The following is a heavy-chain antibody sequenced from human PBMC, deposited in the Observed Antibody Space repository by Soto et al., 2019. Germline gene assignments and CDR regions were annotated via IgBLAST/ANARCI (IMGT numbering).Heavy chain of an antibody. V-gene: IGHV1-18*01. J-gene: IGHJ4*02. Sequence: ASVKVSCKASGYTFTSYGISWVRQAPGQGLEWMGWISAYNGNTNYAQKLQGRVTMTTDTSTSTAYMELRSLRSDDTAVYYCARDPLRDYVWGSYRSGYWGQGTLVTVSS. CDR3: ARDPLRDYVWGSYRSGY. CDR1: GYTFTSYG. CDR2: ISAYNGNT. D-gene: IGHD3-16*02.